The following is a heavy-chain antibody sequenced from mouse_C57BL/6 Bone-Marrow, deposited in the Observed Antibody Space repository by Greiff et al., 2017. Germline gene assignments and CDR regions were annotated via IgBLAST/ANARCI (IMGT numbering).Heavy chain of an antibody. J-gene: IGHJ2*01. CDR3: AREFYDVRFDY. D-gene: IGHD2-12*01. V-gene: IGHV1-9*01. CDR1: GYTFTGYW. CDR2: IYPGSGDT. Sequence: QVQLQQSGAELMKPGASVKLSCKASGYTFTGYWMEWVKQRPGQGLEWIGRIYPGSGDTNYNEKFKGKATITADTSSNTAYMQLSSLTSEDSAVYYCAREFYDVRFDYWGQGTTLTVSS.